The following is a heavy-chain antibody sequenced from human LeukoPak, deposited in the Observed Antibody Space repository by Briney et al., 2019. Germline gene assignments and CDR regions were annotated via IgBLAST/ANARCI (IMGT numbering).Heavy chain of an antibody. D-gene: IGHD3-3*01. CDR1: GFTFSDYY. CDR2: ISYDGSNK. J-gene: IGHJ4*02. CDR3: AKGPRILRFLEWFTVNY. V-gene: IGHV3-30*18. Sequence: PGGSLRLSCAASGFTFSDYYMSWIRQAPGKGLEWVAVISYDGSNKYYADSVKGRFTISRDNSKNTLYLQMNSLRAEDTAVYYCAKGPRILRFLEWFTVNYWGQGTLVTVSS.